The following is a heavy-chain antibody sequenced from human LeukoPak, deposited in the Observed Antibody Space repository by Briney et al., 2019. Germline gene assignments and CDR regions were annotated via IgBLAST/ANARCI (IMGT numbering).Heavy chain of an antibody. CDR2: ISYDGSDK. CDR1: GFTFSSYA. V-gene: IGHV3-30-3*01. CDR3: VRDPPNYDSSEYYFDY. D-gene: IGHD3-22*01. Sequence: PGGSLRLSCAASGFTFSSYAMHWVRQAPGKGLEWVAVISYDGSDKYYADSVKGRFTISRDNSKNTLYLQMNSLRAEDTAVYYCVRDPPNYDSSEYYFDYWGQGTLVTVSS. J-gene: IGHJ4*02.